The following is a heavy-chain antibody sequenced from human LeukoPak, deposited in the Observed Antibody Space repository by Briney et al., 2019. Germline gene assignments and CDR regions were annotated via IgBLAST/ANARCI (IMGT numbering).Heavy chain of an antibody. D-gene: IGHD3-16*02. V-gene: IGHV4-34*01. CDR1: GGSFSGYY. Sequence: SETLPLTCAVYGGSFSGYYWSWIRQPPGKGLEWIGEINHSGGTNYNPSLKSRVTISVDTSKNQFSLKLSSVTAADTAVYYCARGPYDYVWGSYRSKYYFDYWGQGTLVTVSS. CDR3: ARGPYDYVWGSYRSKYYFDY. CDR2: INHSGGT. J-gene: IGHJ4*02.